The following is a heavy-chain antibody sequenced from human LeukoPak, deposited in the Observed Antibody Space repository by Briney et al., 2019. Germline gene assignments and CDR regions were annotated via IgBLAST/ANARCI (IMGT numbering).Heavy chain of an antibody. V-gene: IGHV3-23*01. CDR2: ISGSGGST. CDR3: AKSALYYYDSSGYYLNY. CDR1: GFTFSSYA. J-gene: IGHJ4*02. Sequence: GESLRLSCAASGFTFSSYAMSWVRQAPGKGLEWVSAISGSGGSTYYADSVKGRFTISRDNSKNTLYLQMNSLRAEDTAVYYCAKSALYYYDSSGYYLNYWGQGTLVTVSS. D-gene: IGHD3-22*01.